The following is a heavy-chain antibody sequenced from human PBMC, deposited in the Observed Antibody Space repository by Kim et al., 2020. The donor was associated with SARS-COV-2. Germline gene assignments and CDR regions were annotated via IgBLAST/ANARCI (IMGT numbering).Heavy chain of an antibody. V-gene: IGHV4-61*01. J-gene: IGHJ4*02. CDR2: VYYSGST. CDR3: AKMYNTYGRRLDC. D-gene: IGHD1-1*01. CDR1: GGSVSTNNYF. Sequence: SETLSLTCTVSGGSVSTNNYFWSWIRQPPGKGLEWIGHVYYSGSTNYNPSLKSRVTISLDASKNQFSLMLSSVTAADMAVYYCAKMYNTYGRRLDCWGQGTLVTVSS.